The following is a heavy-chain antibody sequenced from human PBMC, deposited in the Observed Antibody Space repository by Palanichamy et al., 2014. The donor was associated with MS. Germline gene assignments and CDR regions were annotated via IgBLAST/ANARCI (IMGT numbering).Heavy chain of an antibody. CDR3: AKVMSGSCSSSDCPPDV. D-gene: IGHD2-2*01. CDR2: ISYDGSNK. J-gene: IGHJ6*02. Sequence: STYGMHWVRQAPGKGLEWVSYISYDGSNKNYADSVKGRFTISRDNPKDTLYLQMNSLRAEDTAVYYCAKVMSGSCSSSDCPPDVWGRGTTVTVSS. CDR1: STYG. V-gene: IGHV3-30*18.